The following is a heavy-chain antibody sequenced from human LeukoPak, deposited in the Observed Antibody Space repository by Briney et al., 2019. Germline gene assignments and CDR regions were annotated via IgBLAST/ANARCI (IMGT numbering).Heavy chain of an antibody. V-gene: IGHV3-23*01. CDR2: ISGNGFRT. CDR1: GFTFYNYG. Sequence: GGSLRLSCAASGFTFYNYGMSWVRQAPGQGLEWVSAISGNGFRTYYGDSVKGRFTISRDNSKNTMYLQMNSLRVEDTAVYYCAKDQAECSSSSCYERGFDYWGQGTLVTVAS. CDR3: AKDQAECSSSSCYERGFDY. J-gene: IGHJ4*02. D-gene: IGHD2-2*01.